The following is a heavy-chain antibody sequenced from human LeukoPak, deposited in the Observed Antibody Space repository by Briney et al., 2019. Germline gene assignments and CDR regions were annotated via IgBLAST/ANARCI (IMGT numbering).Heavy chain of an antibody. CDR3: ARVSVDYYDSSGYYAYNWFDP. Sequence: PSETLSLTCTVSGGSISSYYWSWIRPPAGKGLDWIGRIYTSGSTNYNPSLKRRVTISVDKSKNQFSLKLSSVTAADTAVYYCARVSVDYYDSSGYYAYNWFDPWGQGTLVTVSS. CDR2: IYTSGST. D-gene: IGHD3-22*01. CDR1: GGSISSYY. J-gene: IGHJ5*02. V-gene: IGHV4-4*07.